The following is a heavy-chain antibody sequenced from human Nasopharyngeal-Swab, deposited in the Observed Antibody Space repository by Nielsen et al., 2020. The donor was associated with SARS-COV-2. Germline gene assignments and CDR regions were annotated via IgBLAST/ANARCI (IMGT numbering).Heavy chain of an antibody. V-gene: IGHV3-33*01. CDR3: ARDPGNSYANMDV. Sequence: GGSLRLSCAVSGFTFRTHGMHWVRQAPGKGLEWVAVIWTDGSDIYYADSVKGRVTISRDNSKNTLYLQMNSLRPEDTAVYYCARDPGNSYANMDVWGQGTTVTVSS. J-gene: IGHJ6*02. CDR2: IWTDGSDI. D-gene: IGHD5-18*01. CDR1: GFTFRTHG.